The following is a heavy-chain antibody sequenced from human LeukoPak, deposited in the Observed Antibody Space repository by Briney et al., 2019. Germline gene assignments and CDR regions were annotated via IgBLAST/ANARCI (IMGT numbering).Heavy chain of an antibody. D-gene: IGHD3-10*01. V-gene: IGHV4-59*01. CDR3: ARVGSPNRAQDAFDI. CDR1: GGSISSYY. CDR2: IYYSGST. Sequence: PSETLSLTCTVSGGSISSYYWSWIRQPPGKGLEWIGYIYYSGSTNYNPSLKSRVTISVDTFKNQFSLKLSSVTAADTAVYYCARVGSPNRAQDAFDIWGQGTMVTVSS. J-gene: IGHJ3*02.